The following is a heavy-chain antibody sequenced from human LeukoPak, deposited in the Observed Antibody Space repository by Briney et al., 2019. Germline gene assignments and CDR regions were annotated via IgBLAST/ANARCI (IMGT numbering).Heavy chain of an antibody. Sequence: RASETLSLTCTVSGGSIRSSYYYWGWIRQPPGKGLEWIGSIYDSGSTYYNPSLKSRVTMSVDTSKNQFSLKLSSVTAADTAVYYCARGSFYGYRPEWDYWGQGTLVTVSS. V-gene: IGHV4-39*01. D-gene: IGHD3-10*01. CDR1: GGSIRSSYYY. J-gene: IGHJ4*02. CDR2: IYDSGST. CDR3: ARGSFYGYRPEWDY.